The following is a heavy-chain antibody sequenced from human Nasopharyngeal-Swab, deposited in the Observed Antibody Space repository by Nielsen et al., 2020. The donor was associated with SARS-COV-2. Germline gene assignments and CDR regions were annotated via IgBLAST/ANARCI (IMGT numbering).Heavy chain of an antibody. V-gene: IGHV1-2*02. CDR3: LRDRGDY. CDR2: INPTSGAT. CDR1: GYTFSAYH. Sequence: ASVKVSCKVSGYTFSAYHLHWVRQAPGQGLEWMGWINPTSGATYCIQKFQGRVTMTRDTSISTAYLEVSSLRPDDTAVYYCLRDRGDYWGQRTPVTVSS. J-gene: IGHJ4*02.